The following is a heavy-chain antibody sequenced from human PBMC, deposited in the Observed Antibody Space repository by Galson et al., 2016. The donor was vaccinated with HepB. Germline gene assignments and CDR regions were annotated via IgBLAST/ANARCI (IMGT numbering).Heavy chain of an antibody. D-gene: IGHD4-11*01. CDR3: ARALSPPNDYGNPYYFDS. CDR1: GYLFNSYD. J-gene: IGHJ4*02. Sequence: SVKVSCKASGYLFNSYDINWMRQATGQGLEWMGWMKPRSGNTVYAQKFQGRVTMTRETSITTAYLELTSLSPEDTAVSFCARALSPPNDYGNPYYFDSWGQGTLVTVSS. V-gene: IGHV1-8*01. CDR2: MKPRSGNT.